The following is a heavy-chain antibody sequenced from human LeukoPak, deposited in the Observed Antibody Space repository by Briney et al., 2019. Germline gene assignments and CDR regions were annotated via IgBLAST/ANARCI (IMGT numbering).Heavy chain of an antibody. CDR1: EFTVSSNY. D-gene: IGHD6-13*01. Sequence: GGSLRLSCEVSEFTVSSNYMSWVRQAPGKGPEWVSIIYSDGRTYYTDSVKGRFTISRDNSKNTLYMQMNSLRAEDTAVYYCARSIPATGTRNPFYHFDFWGQGTLVTVSS. CDR3: ARSIPATGTRNPFYHFDF. V-gene: IGHV3-53*01. J-gene: IGHJ4*02. CDR2: IYSDGRT.